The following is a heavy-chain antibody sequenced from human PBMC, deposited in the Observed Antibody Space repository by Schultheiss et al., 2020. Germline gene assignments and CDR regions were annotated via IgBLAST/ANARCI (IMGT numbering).Heavy chain of an antibody. CDR2: ISWDGGST. CDR3: AKDAHSSSFNYYYYGMDV. CDR1: GFTFSSYA. V-gene: IGHV3-23*01. D-gene: IGHD6-13*01. Sequence: GGSLRLSCAASGFTFSSYAMSWVRQAPGKGLEWVSLISWDGGSTYYADSVKGRFTISRDNAKNSLYLQMNSLRAEDTAVYYCAKDAHSSSFNYYYYGMDVWGQGTTVTVSS. J-gene: IGHJ6*02.